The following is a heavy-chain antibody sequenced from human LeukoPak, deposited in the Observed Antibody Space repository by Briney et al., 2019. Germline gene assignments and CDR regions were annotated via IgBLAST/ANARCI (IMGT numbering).Heavy chain of an antibody. Sequence: PGGSLRLSCAASGFTFSSYAMSWVRQAPGKGLEWVSYISSTSSTIYYADSVKGRFTISRDNAKNSLYLQMNSLRGEDTAVYYCARDPDTGMPPDAFDVWGQGTMVTVSS. CDR2: ISSTSSTI. J-gene: IGHJ3*01. CDR1: GFTFSSYA. V-gene: IGHV3-48*01. CDR3: ARDPDTGMPPDAFDV. D-gene: IGHD5-18*01.